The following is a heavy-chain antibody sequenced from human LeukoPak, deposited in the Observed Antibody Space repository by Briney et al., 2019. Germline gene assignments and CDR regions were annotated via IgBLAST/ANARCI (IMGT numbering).Heavy chain of an antibody. J-gene: IGHJ4*02. V-gene: IGHV3-23*01. D-gene: IGHD5-24*01. Sequence: GVALRLSCTASGFTFSNYAMSWVRQAPGKGLEWVSGISGSGGSTRYADSVKGRFIISRDNSKNTLYLQMNSLRAEDTAVYYCAKGGDGYNYYFDHWGQETLVTVSS. CDR2: ISGSGGST. CDR1: GFTFSNYA. CDR3: AKGGDGYNYYFDH.